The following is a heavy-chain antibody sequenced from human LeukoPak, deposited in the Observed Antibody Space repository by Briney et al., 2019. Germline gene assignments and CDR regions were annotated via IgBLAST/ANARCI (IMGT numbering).Heavy chain of an antibody. CDR1: GFTFTSSA. D-gene: IGHD2-15*01. Sequence: SVKVSCKASGFTFTSSATQWVRQARGQRLEWIGWIVVGSGNTNYAQKFQERVTITRDMSTSTAYMELSSLRSEDTAVYYCAAVWVCSGGSCYYYFDYWGQGTLVTVSS. CDR2: IVVGSGNT. V-gene: IGHV1-58*02. CDR3: AAVWVCSGGSCYYYFDY. J-gene: IGHJ4*02.